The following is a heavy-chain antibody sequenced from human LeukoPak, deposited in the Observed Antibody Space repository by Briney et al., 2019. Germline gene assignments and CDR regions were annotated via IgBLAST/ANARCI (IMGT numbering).Heavy chain of an antibody. D-gene: IGHD2-2*01. CDR1: GGSIGSSNW. CDR2: IYHSGST. Sequence: SGTLSLTCAVSGGSIGSSNWWSWVRQPPGKGLEWIGEIYHSGSTNYNPSLKSRVTISVDKSKNQFSLKLSSVTAADTAVYYCARNPAVPAAIAVYYYYGMDVWGQGTTVTVSS. V-gene: IGHV4-4*02. J-gene: IGHJ6*02. CDR3: ARNPAVPAAIAVYYYYGMDV.